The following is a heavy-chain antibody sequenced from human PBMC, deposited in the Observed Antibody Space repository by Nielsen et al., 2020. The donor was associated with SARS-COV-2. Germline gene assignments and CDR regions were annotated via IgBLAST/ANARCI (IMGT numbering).Heavy chain of an antibody. Sequence: WIRQPPGKGLEWVSGITASGDTTYYADSVRGRFTISRDNSRNTIYLQMSSLRAEDTALHYCAKEGDFYGSGNYYRTFDYWGQGTLVTVSS. J-gene: IGHJ4*02. CDR2: ITASGDTT. D-gene: IGHD3-10*01. V-gene: IGHV3-23*01. CDR3: AKEGDFYGSGNYYRTFDY.